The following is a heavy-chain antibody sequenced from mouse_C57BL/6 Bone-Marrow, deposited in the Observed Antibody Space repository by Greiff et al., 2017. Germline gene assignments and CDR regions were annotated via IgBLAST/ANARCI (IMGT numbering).Heavy chain of an antibody. CDR1: GYTFTSYW. V-gene: IGHV1-69*01. CDR3: ASGYDYDDSYYYSIDF. Sequence: VQLQQPGAELVMPGASVKLSCKASGYTFTSYWMHWVKQRPGQGLEWIGEIDPSDSYTNYNQKFKGKSTLTVDKSSSTAYMQPSSLTSEASAVYSCASGYDYDDSYYYSIDFWGQGTSVTVSS. J-gene: IGHJ4*01. D-gene: IGHD2-4*01. CDR2: IDPSDSYT.